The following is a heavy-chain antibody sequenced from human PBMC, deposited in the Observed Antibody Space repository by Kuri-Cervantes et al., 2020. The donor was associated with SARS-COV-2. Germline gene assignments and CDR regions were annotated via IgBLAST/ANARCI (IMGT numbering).Heavy chain of an antibody. CDR1: GGTFSSYA. V-gene: IGHV1-69*13. CDR2: VIPIFGTA. CDR3: ARELLAAAGSHAFDI. D-gene: IGHD6-13*01. Sequence: SVKVSCKASGGTFSSYAISWVRQAPGQGLEWMGGVIPIFGTANYAQKFQGRVTITADESTSTAYMELSSLRSEDTAVYYCARELLAAAGSHAFDIWGQGTMVTVSS. J-gene: IGHJ3*02.